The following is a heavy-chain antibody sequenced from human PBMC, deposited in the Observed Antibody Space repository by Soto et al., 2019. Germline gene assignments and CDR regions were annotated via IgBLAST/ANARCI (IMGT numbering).Heavy chain of an antibody. CDR2: ISYDGNNK. J-gene: IGHJ3*01. V-gene: IGHV3-30*18. D-gene: IGHD5-18*01. Sequence: WGSLRLSCEASGFIFIDFGIHFFRHSPFKWLEWVAVISYDGNNKYYAQSVRGRFTISRDNSKNTLFLNMDSLRPEDTAVYHCVKGDLDTAVVNSPDAFDFWGPGTMVTVSS. CDR3: VKGDLDTAVVNSPDAFDF. CDR1: GFIFIDFG.